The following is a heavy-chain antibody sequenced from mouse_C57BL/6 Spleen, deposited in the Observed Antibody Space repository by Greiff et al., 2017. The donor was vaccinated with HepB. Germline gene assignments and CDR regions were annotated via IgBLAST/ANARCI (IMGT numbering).Heavy chain of an antibody. J-gene: IGHJ1*03. CDR1: GFTFSDYG. CDR3: AIITTVVATRYFDV. D-gene: IGHD1-1*01. Sequence: EVKVVESGGGLVKPGGSLKLSCAASGFTFSDYGMHWVRQAPEKGLEWVAYISSGSSTIYYADTVKGRFTISRDNAKNTLFLQMTSLRSEDTAMYYCAIITTVVATRYFDVWGTGTTVTVSS. V-gene: IGHV5-17*01. CDR2: ISSGSSTI.